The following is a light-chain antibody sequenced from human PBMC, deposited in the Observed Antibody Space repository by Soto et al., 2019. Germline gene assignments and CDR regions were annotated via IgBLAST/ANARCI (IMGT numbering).Light chain of an antibody. CDR3: SSYADTSTLV. J-gene: IGLJ3*02. CDR1: SSDIGTYNF. Sequence: QSALTQPASVSGSPGQSITMSCTGSSSDIGTYNFVSWYQQHAGKAPRLILYEVSNRPSGVSSRFSGSKSGNSASLTISGIQPEDEAHYFCSSYADTSTLVFGGGTKLTVL. CDR2: EVS. V-gene: IGLV2-14*01.